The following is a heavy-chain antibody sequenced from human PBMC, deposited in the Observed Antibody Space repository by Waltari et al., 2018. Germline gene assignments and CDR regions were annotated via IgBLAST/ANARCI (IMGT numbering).Heavy chain of an antibody. CDR2: TYYRSKWYN. CDR1: GDSAPSISPA. D-gene: IGHD1-26*01. Sequence: QVQLQQSGPGLVQPSQPLPLTGAIPGDSAPSISPAWHWIRQSPSRGLEWLGRTYYRSKWYNDYAVSVKSRITINPDTSKNQFSLQLNSVTPEDTAVYYCARQLSGSYRGSIDYWGQGTLVTVSS. J-gene: IGHJ4*02. CDR3: ARQLSGSYRGSIDY. V-gene: IGHV6-1*01.